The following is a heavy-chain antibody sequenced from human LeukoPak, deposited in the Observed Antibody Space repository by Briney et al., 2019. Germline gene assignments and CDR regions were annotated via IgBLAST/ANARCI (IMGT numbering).Heavy chain of an antibody. V-gene: IGHV1-69*04. CDR2: IIPTIGVA. D-gene: IGHD2-2*01. CDR1: GAAVSICA. CDR3: ASPAPYCSSTSCYVGRAFDI. J-gene: IGHJ3*02. Sequence: SVKLSCKSSGAAVSICANSWVRQAPGQGLEWMGRIIPTIGVANYSQKFQGRVTITADKSTSTAYMELSSLRSEDTAVYYCASPAPYCSSTSCYVGRAFDIWGQGTMVTVCS.